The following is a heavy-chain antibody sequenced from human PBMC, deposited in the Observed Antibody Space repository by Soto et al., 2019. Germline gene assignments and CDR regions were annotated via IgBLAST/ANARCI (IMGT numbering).Heavy chain of an antibody. CDR3: AHSPNGYYLNWFDP. D-gene: IGHD3-22*01. V-gene: IGHV2-5*02. Sequence: QITLKESGPTLVKPTQTLTLTCTFSGFSLSTSGVGVGWIRQPPGKALEWLALIYWDDDKRYSPSLKSRLTSTQDASKNQVVLTMTNMDPVDTATYYCAHSPNGYYLNWFDPWGQGTLVTVSS. CDR1: GFSLSTSGVG. CDR2: IYWDDDK. J-gene: IGHJ5*02.